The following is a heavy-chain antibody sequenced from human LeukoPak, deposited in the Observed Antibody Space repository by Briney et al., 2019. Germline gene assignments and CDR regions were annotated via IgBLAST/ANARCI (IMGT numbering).Heavy chain of an antibody. CDR1: GGTFSSYA. D-gene: IGHD1-26*01. V-gene: IGHV7-4-1*02. J-gene: IGHJ5*02. CDR2: INTNTGNP. Sequence: ASVKVSCKASGGTFSSYAISWVRQAPGHGLEWMGWINTNTGNPTYAQGFTGRFVFSLDTSVSTAYLQISSLKAEDTAVYYCARDHGSQRYWFDPWGQGTLVTVSS. CDR3: ARDHGSQRYWFDP.